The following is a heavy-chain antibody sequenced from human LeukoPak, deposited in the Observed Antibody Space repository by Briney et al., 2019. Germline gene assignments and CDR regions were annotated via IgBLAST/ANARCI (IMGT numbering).Heavy chain of an antibody. Sequence: SVTLSLTCAVYGGSFSGYYWSWIRQPPGKGLEWIGEINHSGSTNYNPSLKSRVTISVDTSKNQFSLKLSSVTAADTAVYYCARHRDSSGWYYFDYWGQGTLVTVSS. CDR1: GGSFSGYY. D-gene: IGHD6-19*01. CDR2: INHSGST. J-gene: IGHJ4*02. CDR3: ARHRDSSGWYYFDY. V-gene: IGHV4-34*01.